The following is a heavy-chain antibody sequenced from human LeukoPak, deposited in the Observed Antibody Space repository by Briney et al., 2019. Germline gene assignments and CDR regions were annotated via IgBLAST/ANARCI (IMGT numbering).Heavy chain of an antibody. J-gene: IGHJ4*01. Sequence: PGKSLRLSCAASGFIFSHYGMHWVRQAPGKGLEWVAVIWSDATNRFYGASVKGRFTISRDNSQNTVFLQMNSLRAEDTAIYYCARDAQRGFDYSNSLEYWGRGTLVTVSS. V-gene: IGHV3-33*01. CDR1: GFIFSHYG. CDR3: ARDAQRGFDYSNSLEY. D-gene: IGHD4-11*01. CDR2: IWSDATNR.